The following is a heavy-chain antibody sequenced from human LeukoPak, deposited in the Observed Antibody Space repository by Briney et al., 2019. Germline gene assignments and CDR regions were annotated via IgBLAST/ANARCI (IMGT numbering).Heavy chain of an antibody. CDR1: GGSISSYY. CDR2: IYYGGST. J-gene: IGHJ6*02. D-gene: IGHD2-15*01. Sequence: SETLSLTCTVSGGSISSYYWSWIRQPPGKGLEWIGFIYYGGSTNYNPSLKSRVTISVDTSKNQFSLKLSSVTAADTAVYYCARLTRRGYYYYGMDVWGQGTTVTVSS. CDR3: ARLTRRGYYYYGMDV. V-gene: IGHV4-59*08.